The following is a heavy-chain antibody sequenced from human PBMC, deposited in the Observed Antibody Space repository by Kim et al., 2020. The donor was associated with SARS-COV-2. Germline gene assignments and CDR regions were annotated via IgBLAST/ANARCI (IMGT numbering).Heavy chain of an antibody. CDR2: VSRDGHEQ. D-gene: IGHD3-22*01. CDR3: AAEKYYYPGSGKPEFYSNS. J-gene: IGHJ4*02. CDR1: GFIFSGYT. V-gene: IGHV3-30*04. Sequence: GGSLRLSCKASGFIFSGYTVHWVRQAPGKGLEWVALVSRDGHEQYYADSVKGRFTTAREASEDTQFLQMNDLRPEDTAVYYCAAEKYYYPGSGKPEFYSNSWGQGTLVTVSS.